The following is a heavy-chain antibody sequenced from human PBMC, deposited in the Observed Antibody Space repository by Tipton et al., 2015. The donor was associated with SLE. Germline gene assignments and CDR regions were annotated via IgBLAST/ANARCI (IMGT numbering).Heavy chain of an antibody. CDR1: AFVYIANS. V-gene: IGHV3-30*04. D-gene: IGHD5-12*01. CDR3: AREVFSGYDESSRRSAFDM. CDR2: ISYDGDNK. Sequence: SLRLSCAASAFVYIANSVHWVRQAPGKGLEWVAGISYDGDNKYYADSVKGRFTISRNTSETVYLQMNSLRPEDTAVYFCAREVFSGYDESSRRSAFDMWGQGTMVTVSS. J-gene: IGHJ3*02.